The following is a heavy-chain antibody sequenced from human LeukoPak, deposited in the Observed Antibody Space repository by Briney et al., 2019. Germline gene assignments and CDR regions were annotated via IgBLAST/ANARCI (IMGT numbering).Heavy chain of an antibody. V-gene: IGHV4-59*08. CDR2: IYYSGST. CDR1: GGSISSYY. CDR3: ARGNAAAGKFDY. Sequence: PSEILSLTCTVSGGSISSYYWSWIRQPPGKGLEWIGYIYYSGSTNYNPPLKSRVTISVDTSKNQFSLKLSSVTAADTAVYYCARGNAAAGKFDYWGQGTLVTVSS. J-gene: IGHJ4*02. D-gene: IGHD6-13*01.